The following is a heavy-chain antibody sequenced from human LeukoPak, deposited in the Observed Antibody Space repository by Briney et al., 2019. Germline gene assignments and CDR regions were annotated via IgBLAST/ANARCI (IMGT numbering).Heavy chain of an antibody. CDR3: ARSIAAWSYFDY. CDR1: GGSFSSYY. D-gene: IGHD6-6*01. Sequence: SETLSLTCAVYGGSFSSYYWSWIRQPPGKGLEGIGYIYYSGSTNYNPSLKSRVTISVDTSKNQFSLKLSSVTAADTAVYYCARSIAAWSYFDYWGQGTLVTVSS. J-gene: IGHJ4*02. CDR2: IYYSGST. V-gene: IGHV4-59*08.